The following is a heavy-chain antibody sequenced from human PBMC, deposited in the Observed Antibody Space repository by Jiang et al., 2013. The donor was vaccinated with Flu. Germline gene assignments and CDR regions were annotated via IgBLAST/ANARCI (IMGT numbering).Heavy chain of an antibody. J-gene: IGHJ6*03. D-gene: IGHD6-13*01. CDR2: IYPGDSDT. V-gene: IGHV5-51*01. CDR3: ARLLAAAGTYYYYYMDV. Sequence: KGSGYSFTSYWIGWVRQMPGKGLEWMGIIYPGDSDTRYSPSFQGQVTISADKSISTAYLQWSSLKASDTAMYYCARLLAAAGTYYYYYMDVWGKGTTVTVSS. CDR1: GYSFTSYW.